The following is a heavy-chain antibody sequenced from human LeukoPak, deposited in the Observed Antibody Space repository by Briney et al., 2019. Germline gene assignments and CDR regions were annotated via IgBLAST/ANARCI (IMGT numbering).Heavy chain of an antibody. Sequence: ASVKLSCKASGYTFTSYYMHWVRQAPGQGLEWMGIINPSGGSTTYAQNFQGRVSMTRDTSTSTFYMELSSLRSEDTAVYYCARELVVTIPFGYWGQGTLVTVSS. D-gene: IGHD2-21*02. V-gene: IGHV1-46*01. CDR1: GYTFTSYY. J-gene: IGHJ4*02. CDR2: INPSGGST. CDR3: ARELVVTIPFGY.